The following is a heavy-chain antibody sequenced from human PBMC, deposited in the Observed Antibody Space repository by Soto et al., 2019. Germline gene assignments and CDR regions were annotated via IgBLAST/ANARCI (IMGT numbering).Heavy chain of an antibody. J-gene: IGHJ6*02. V-gene: IGHV3-21*01. CDR1: GFTFSSYS. CDR2: ISSSSSYI. D-gene: IGHD2-2*01. CDR3: ARDTYCSSTSCPRYYYYYYGMDV. Sequence: EVQLVESGGGLVKPGGSLRLSCAASGFTFSSYSMNWVRQAPGKGLEWVSSISSSSSYIYYADSVKGRFTISRDNAKNSLYLQMNSLRAEDTAVYYCARDTYCSSTSCPRYYYYYYGMDVWGQGTTVTVSS.